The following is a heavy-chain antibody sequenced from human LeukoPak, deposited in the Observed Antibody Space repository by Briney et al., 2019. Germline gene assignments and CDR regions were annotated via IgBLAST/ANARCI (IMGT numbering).Heavy chain of an antibody. Sequence: GASVKVSCKASGGTFSSYAISWVRQAPGQGLEWMGGIIPIFGTANYAQKFQGRVTITTDESTSTAYMELSSLRSEDTAVYYCARGLLEYCSSTSCYSYMDVWGKGTTVTVSS. CDR2: IIPIFGTA. J-gene: IGHJ6*03. V-gene: IGHV1-69*05. CDR1: GGTFSSYA. CDR3: ARGLLEYCSSTSCYSYMDV. D-gene: IGHD2-2*02.